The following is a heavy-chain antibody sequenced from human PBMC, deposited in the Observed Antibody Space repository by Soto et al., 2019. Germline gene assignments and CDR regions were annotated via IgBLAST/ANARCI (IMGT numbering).Heavy chain of an antibody. J-gene: IGHJ4*02. CDR1: GDTFTFYS. Sequence: QVQLVQSGAEVKRPGSSVKVSCKASGDTFTFYSINWVRQAPGLGLEWMGRINPILSMSNYAQRFQGRVTMTAGKSTSTAYMELRSLRSEDTAIYYCASSYGSGSRAFDYWGQGALVTVSS. V-gene: IGHV1-69*02. CDR2: INPILSMS. CDR3: ASSYGSGSRAFDY. D-gene: IGHD3-10*01.